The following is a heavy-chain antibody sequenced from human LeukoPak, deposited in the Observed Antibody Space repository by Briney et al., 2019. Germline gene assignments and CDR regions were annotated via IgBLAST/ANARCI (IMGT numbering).Heavy chain of an antibody. CDR3: ARDRDYGDSFDY. D-gene: IGHD4-17*01. CDR1: GYTFTGYY. J-gene: IGHJ4*02. CDR2: INPNSGGT. Sequence: GASVKVSCKASGYTFTGYYMHWVRQAPGQGLEWMGWINPNSGGTNYAQKFQGRVTMTGDTSISAAYMELSRLRSDDTAVYYCARDRDYGDSFDYWGQGTLVTVSS. V-gene: IGHV1-2*02.